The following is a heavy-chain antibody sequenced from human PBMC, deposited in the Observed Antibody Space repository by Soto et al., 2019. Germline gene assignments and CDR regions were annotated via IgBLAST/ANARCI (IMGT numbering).Heavy chain of an antibody. Sequence: ASVKVSCKASGYTFTNFGISWVRQAPGQGLEWMGWISAYNGNTNYAQKFQGRVTMTTDTSTSTAYMEVRSVVAADTAVYYCARENAEWEHREIAYWGQGTLVTVSS. J-gene: IGHJ4*02. CDR3: ARENAEWEHREIAY. V-gene: IGHV1-18*01. CDR2: ISAYNGNT. D-gene: IGHD1-26*01. CDR1: GYTFTNFG.